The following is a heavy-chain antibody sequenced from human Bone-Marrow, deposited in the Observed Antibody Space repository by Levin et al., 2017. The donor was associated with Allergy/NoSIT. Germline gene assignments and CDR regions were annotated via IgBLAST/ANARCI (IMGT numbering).Heavy chain of an antibody. CDR1: KFPFSNYH. Sequence: GESLKISCLTSKFPFSNYHMHWVRQAPGKGLEWVAGSLSNGRNEDYADSVKGRFTISRDNSQSTMYLQMNGLKDGDTAVYLCAREMIFYYDSVGYYETDQDAYYFDYWGQGTMVTVSS. J-gene: IGHJ4*02. D-gene: IGHD3-22*01. CDR3: AREMIFYYDSVGYYETDQDAYYFDY. CDR2: SLSNGRNE. V-gene: IGHV3-33*01.